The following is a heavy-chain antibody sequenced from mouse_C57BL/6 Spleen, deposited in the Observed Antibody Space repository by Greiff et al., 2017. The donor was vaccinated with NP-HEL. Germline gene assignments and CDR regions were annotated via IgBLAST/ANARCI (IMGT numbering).Heavy chain of an antibody. D-gene: IGHD2-1*01. CDR3: ARQGPFYYGNYAGAMDY. V-gene: IGHV5-9*01. J-gene: IGHJ4*01. CDR1: GFTFSSYT. CDR2: ISGGGGNT. Sequence: DVMLVESGGGLVKPGGSLKLSCAASGFTFSSYTMSWVRQTPEKRLEWVATISGGGGNTYYPDSVKGRFTISRDNAKNTLYLQMSSLRSEDTALYYCARQGPFYYGNYAGAMDYWGQGTSVTVSS.